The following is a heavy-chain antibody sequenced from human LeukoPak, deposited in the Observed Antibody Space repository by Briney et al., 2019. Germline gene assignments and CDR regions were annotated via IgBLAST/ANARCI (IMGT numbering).Heavy chain of an antibody. V-gene: IGHV3-21*01. CDR1: GFTFSSYS. CDR3: ARGTMFPYYFDY. Sequence: PGGSLRLSCAASGFTFSSYSMNWVRQAPGKGLEWVSSISSSSSYIYYADSVKGRFTISRDNAKNSLYLQMNSLRAEDTAVYYCARGTMFPYYFDYWDQGTLVTVSS. D-gene: IGHD3-10*02. J-gene: IGHJ4*02. CDR2: ISSSSSYI.